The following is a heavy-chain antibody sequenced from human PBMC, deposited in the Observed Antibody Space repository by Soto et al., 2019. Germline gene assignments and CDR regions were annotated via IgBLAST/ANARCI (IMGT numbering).Heavy chain of an antibody. V-gene: IGHV1-69*01. CDR2: AIPVYGST. D-gene: IGHD1-26*01. J-gene: IGHJ3*02. Sequence: QVQLVQSGAEVKKPGTSVKVSCEVSGGTFSNYAITWVRQAPGQGLEWLGGAIPVYGSTNYAQKFQGRVTITAGESATTTFMELSSLRSDDTSVYYCARRGVANSRDAFDIWGQGTLVTV. CDR3: ARRGVANSRDAFDI. CDR1: GGTFSNYA.